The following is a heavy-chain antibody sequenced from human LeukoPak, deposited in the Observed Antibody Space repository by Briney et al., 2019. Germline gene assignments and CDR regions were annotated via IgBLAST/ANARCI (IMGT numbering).Heavy chain of an antibody. J-gene: IGHJ3*02. CDR2: ISSSSSYI. CDR1: GFTFSSYS. Sequence: GGSLRLSCAASGFTFSSYSMNWVRQAPGKGLEWVSSISSSSSYIYYADSVKGRFTISRDNAKNSLYLQMNSPRAEDTAVYYCARTPHDIVVVIHPPIAFDIWGQGTMVTVSS. CDR3: ARTPHDIVVVIHPPIAFDI. V-gene: IGHV3-21*01. D-gene: IGHD3-22*01.